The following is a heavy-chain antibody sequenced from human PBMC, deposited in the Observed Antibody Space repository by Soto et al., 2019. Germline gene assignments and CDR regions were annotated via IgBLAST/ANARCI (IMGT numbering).Heavy chain of an antibody. Sequence: ASVKVSCKASGGTLSSYAISWVRQAPGQGLEWMGGIIPIFGTANYAQKFQGRVTITADESTSTAYMELSSLRSEDTAVYYCARHDCISSSCYYYYYYGMDVWGKGTTVTVSS. CDR2: IIPIFGTA. J-gene: IGHJ6*04. CDR3: ARHDCISSSCYYYYYYGMDV. V-gene: IGHV1-69*13. D-gene: IGHD2-2*01. CDR1: GGTLSSYA.